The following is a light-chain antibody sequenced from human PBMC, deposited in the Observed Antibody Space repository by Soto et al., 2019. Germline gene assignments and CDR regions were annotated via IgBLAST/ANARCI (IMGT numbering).Light chain of an antibody. V-gene: IGKV3-15*01. CDR1: QSVSSS. J-gene: IGKJ2*01. CDR3: QKYNTWPRT. Sequence: EVVMTQSPAPLSVSPGDRATLSCRASQSVSSSLAWYQQKPGQAPRLLIYGASTRATGIPARFSGSGSGTEFTLTISSLQSEDFAVYYCQKYNTWPRTFGQGTKLEIK. CDR2: GAS.